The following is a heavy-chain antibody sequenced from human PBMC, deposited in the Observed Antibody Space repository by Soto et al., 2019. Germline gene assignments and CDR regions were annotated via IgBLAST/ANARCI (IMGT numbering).Heavy chain of an antibody. J-gene: IGHJ4*02. CDR3: ARVLGGGYSYGYGFDY. V-gene: IGHV3-21*01. CDR1: GFTFSSYS. Sequence: GGSLRLSCAASGFTFSSYSMNWVRQAPGKGLEWVSSISSSSSYIYYADSVKGRFTISRDNAKNSLYLQMNSLRAEDTAVYYCARVLGGGYSYGYGFDYWGQGTLVTV. D-gene: IGHD5-18*01. CDR2: ISSSSSYI.